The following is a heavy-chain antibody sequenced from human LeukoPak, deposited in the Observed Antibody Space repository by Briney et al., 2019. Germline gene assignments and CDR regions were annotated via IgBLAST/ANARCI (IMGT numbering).Heavy chain of an antibody. V-gene: IGHV3-23*01. CDR3: AKVVAVAGTFGAFDI. J-gene: IGHJ3*02. Sequence: PGGSPRLSCAASGFTFSSYAMSWVRQAPGKGLEWVSAISGSGGSTYYADSVKGRFTISRDNSKNTLYLQMNSLRAEDTAVYYCAKVVAVAGTFGAFDIWGQGTMVTVSS. CDR1: GFTFSSYA. D-gene: IGHD6-19*01. CDR2: ISGSGGST.